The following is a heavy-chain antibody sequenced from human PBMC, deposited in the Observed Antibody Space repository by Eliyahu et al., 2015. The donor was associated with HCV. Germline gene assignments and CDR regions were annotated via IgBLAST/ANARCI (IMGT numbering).Heavy chain of an antibody. V-gene: IGHV1-18*01. CDR3: ARADYDYIWGSYRDVTPIDY. D-gene: IGHD3-16*02. J-gene: IGHJ4*02. Sequence: QVQLVQSGAEVKKPGASVKVSCKASGYTFTSYGISXVRQAPGQGLEWMGWISAYNGNTNYAQKLQGRVTMTTDTSTSTAYMELRSLRSDDTAVYYCARADYDYIWGSYRDVTPIDYWGQGTLVTVSS. CDR2: ISAYNGNT. CDR1: GYTFTSYG.